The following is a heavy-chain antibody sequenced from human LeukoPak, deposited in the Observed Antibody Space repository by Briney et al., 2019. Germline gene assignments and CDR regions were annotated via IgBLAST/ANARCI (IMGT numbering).Heavy chain of an antibody. CDR3: AIDLWTPFYDAFDI. D-gene: IGHD3/OR15-3a*01. CDR1: GYTLTELS. V-gene: IGHV1-24*01. CDR2: FDPEDGET. Sequence: GASVKVPCKVSGYTLTELSMHWVRQAPGKGLEWMGGFDPEDGETIYAQKFQGRVTMTEDTSTDTAYMELSSLRSEDTAVYYCAIDLWTPFYDAFDIWGQGTMVTVSS. J-gene: IGHJ3*02.